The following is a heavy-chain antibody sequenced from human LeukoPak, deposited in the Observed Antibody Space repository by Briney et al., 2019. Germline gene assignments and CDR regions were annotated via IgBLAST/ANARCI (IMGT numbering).Heavy chain of an antibody. D-gene: IGHD3-9*01. V-gene: IGHV3-21*01. Sequence: GGSLRLSCAASGFTFSSYSMNWVRQAPGKGLEWVSSISSSSSYIYYADSVKGRFTISRDNAKNSLYLQMNSLRAEDTAVYYCARDYYDILTGLPFDYWGQGTLVTVSS. CDR2: ISSSSSYI. CDR1: GFTFSSYS. J-gene: IGHJ4*02. CDR3: ARDYYDILTGLPFDY.